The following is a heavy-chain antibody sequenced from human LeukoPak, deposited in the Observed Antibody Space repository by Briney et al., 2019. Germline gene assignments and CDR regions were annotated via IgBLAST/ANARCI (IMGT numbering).Heavy chain of an antibody. CDR3: AKDQRAATDY. J-gene: IGHJ4*02. V-gene: IGHV3-23*01. CDR2: ISGSGGST. Sequence: GGSLRLSCAASGFTFSSYAMSWVRQAPGKGLEWVSAISGSGGSTYYADSVKGRFTISRDNSKNTLYLHMHSLRAEDTAIDYCAKDQRAATDYWGQGTLVTVSS. D-gene: IGHD6-13*01. CDR1: GFTFSSYA.